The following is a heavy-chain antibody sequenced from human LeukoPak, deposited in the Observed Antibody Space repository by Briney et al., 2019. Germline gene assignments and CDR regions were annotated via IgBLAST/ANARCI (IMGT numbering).Heavy chain of an antibody. CDR2: INPNKGDT. V-gene: IGHV1-2*02. J-gene: IGHJ4*02. CDR1: GYIFTGYY. CDR3: ARTGPYNSPSSS. Sequence: ASVKVSCKTSGYIFTGYYIHWVRQAPGQGLEWMGWINPNKGDTNYAQKFQGGVTMTRDTSINTAYMDLTGLRSDGTAVYYWARTGPYNSPSSSRGPGALVTVSS. D-gene: IGHD1-1*01.